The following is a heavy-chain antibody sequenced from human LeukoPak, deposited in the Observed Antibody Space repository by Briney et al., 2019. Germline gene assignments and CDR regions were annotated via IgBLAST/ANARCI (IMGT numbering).Heavy chain of an antibody. D-gene: IGHD1-7*01. CDR3: ARDHWNYHAFDY. Sequence: GGSLRLSCSASGFTFSSYAMHWLRQAPGKGLEWVSVLYTGGSTYYADSGKGRFTISRDNSKNTLYLQMNSLRVEDTAVYYCARDHWNYHAFDYWGQGTLVTVSS. V-gene: IGHV3-53*01. J-gene: IGHJ4*02. CDR2: LYTGGST. CDR1: GFTFSSYA.